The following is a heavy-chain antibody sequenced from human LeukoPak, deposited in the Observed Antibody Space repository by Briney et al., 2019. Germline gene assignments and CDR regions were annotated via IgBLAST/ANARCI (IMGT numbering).Heavy chain of an antibody. CDR2: IIPIFGTA. V-gene: IGHV1-69*01. CDR3: ASPSLSVSNGYDSPFVY. D-gene: IGHD5-12*01. Sequence: GASVKVSCKASGGTFSSYAISWVRQAPGQGLEWMGGIIPIFGTANYAPNFQGRVMIIADESTSTAYMELSSLRSEDTAVYHCASPSLSVSNGYDSPFVYWGQGTLVTVSS. CDR1: GGTFSSYA. J-gene: IGHJ4*02.